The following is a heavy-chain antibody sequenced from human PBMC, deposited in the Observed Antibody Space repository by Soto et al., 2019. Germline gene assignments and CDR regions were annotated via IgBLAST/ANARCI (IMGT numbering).Heavy chain of an antibody. J-gene: IGHJ4*02. D-gene: IGHD2-15*01. V-gene: IGHV4-30-2*01. CDR1: GGSISSGGYS. Sequence: SETLSLTCAVSGGSISSGGYSWSWIRQPPGKGLEWIGYIYHSGSTYYNPSLKSRVTISVDRSKNQFSLKLSSVTAADTAVYYCARARDCSGGSSQLDYWGQGTLVTVSS. CDR2: IYHSGST. CDR3: ARARDCSGGSSQLDY.